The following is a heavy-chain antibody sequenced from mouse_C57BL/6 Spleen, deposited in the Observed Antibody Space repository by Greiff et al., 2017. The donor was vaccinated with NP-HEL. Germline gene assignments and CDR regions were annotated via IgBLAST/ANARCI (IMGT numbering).Heavy chain of an antibody. CDR2: INPNNGGT. J-gene: IGHJ4*01. D-gene: IGHD2-5*01. CDR1: GYTFTDYY. Sequence: EVQLQQSGPELVKPGASVKISCKASGYTFTDYYMNWVKQSHGKSLEWIGDINPNNGGTSYNQKFTGKATLTVDKSSSTAYMELSSLTSEDASVYYCARGSNGAMDYWGQGTSVTVSS. V-gene: IGHV1-26*01. CDR3: ARGSNGAMDY.